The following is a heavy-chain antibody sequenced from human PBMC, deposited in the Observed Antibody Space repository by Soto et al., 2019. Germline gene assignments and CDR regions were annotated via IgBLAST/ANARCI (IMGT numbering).Heavy chain of an antibody. V-gene: IGHV4-34*01. J-gene: IGHJ4*02. CDR2: INHSGST. CDR1: GGSFSGYY. Sequence: SETLSLTCAVYGGSFSGYYWSWIRQPPGKGLEWIGEINHSGSTNYNPSLKSRVTISVDASKNQFSLKLSSVTAADTTVYYCARGYVVVTVWGQGTLVTVYS. CDR3: ARGYVVVTV. D-gene: IGHD2-21*02.